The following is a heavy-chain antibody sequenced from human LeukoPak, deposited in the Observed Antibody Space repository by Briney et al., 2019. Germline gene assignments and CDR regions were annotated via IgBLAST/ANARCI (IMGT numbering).Heavy chain of an antibody. V-gene: IGHV4-38-2*02. D-gene: IGHD3/OR15-3a*01. J-gene: IGHJ4*01. Sequence: SSETLSLTCTVSGYSISSGYYWGWIRQPPGKGLEWIGSIYHSGSTYYNPSLKSRVTISVDTSKNQFSLKLSSVTAADTAVYYCARGEVDFEDLYYFDYWGHGTLVTVSS. CDR2: IYHSGST. CDR1: GYSISSGYY. CDR3: ARGEVDFEDLYYFDY.